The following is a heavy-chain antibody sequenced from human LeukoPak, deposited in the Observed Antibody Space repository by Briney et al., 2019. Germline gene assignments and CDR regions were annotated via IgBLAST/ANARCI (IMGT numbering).Heavy chain of an antibody. CDR2: INHSGST. D-gene: IGHD3-3*01. V-gene: IGHV4-34*01. Sequence: SETLSLTCAVYGRSFSGYYWSWIRQPPGKGLEWIGEINHSGSTNYNPSLKSRVTISVDTSKNQFSLKLSSVTAADTAVYYCARGYYDFWSGYYRRFYGMDVWGQGTTVTVSS. CDR1: GRSFSGYY. CDR3: ARGYYDFWSGYYRRFYGMDV. J-gene: IGHJ6*02.